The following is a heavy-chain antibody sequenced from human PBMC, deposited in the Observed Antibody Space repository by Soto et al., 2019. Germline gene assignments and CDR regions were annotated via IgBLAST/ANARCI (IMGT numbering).Heavy chain of an antibody. V-gene: IGHV4-4*02. Sequence: NPXETLSLTCAVAGASISNTDWWTWVRQPPGKGLEWIGEIYHSGTTNCDPSLKSRVTISLDKSKNQFSLTLSSVTAADTAVYYCAIPGAGDFDSWGQGTLVTVSS. CDR3: AIPGAGDFDS. CDR2: IYHSGTT. D-gene: IGHD1-26*01. J-gene: IGHJ4*02. CDR1: GASISNTDW.